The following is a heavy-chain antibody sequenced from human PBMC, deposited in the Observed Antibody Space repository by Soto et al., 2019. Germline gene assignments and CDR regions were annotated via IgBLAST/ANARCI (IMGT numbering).Heavy chain of an antibody. J-gene: IGHJ5*02. Sequence: PGESLKISCKGSGYSFTSYWISWVRQMPGKGLEWMGRIDPSDSYTNYSPSFQGHVTISADKSISTAYLQWSSLKASGTAMYYCATEGEAIAFGEPNGRFDPWGQGTLVTVSS. D-gene: IGHD3-10*01. CDR3: ATEGEAIAFGEPNGRFDP. CDR1: GYSFTSYW. V-gene: IGHV5-10-1*01. CDR2: IDPSDSYT.